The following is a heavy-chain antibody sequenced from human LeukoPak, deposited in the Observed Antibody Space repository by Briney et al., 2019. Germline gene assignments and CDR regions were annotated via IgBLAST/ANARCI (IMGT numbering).Heavy chain of an antibody. CDR1: GFSFSNYW. Sequence: GGSLRLSCEGSGFSFSNYWMTWVRQLPGKGPEWVANIRQDESERYFADSVKGRFTISRDNAKKSVYLHMSSLRAEDTALYYCARLSAYYYGSYFYYHMDVWGKGTTVTVSS. CDR2: IRQDESER. V-gene: IGHV3-7*01. J-gene: IGHJ6*03. CDR3: ARLSAYYYGSYFYYHMDV. D-gene: IGHD3-10*01.